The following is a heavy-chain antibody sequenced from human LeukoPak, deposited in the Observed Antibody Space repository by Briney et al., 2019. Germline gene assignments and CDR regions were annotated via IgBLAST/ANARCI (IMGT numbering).Heavy chain of an antibody. CDR2: INHSGST. V-gene: IGHV4-34*01. CDR3: ARAIGLDY. CDR1: GGSFSGYY. J-gene: IGHJ4*02. Sequence: PSETLSLTCAVYGGSFSGYYWSWIRRPPGKGLEWIGEINHSGSTNYNPSLKSRVTISVDTSKNQFSLKLSSVTAADTAVYYCARAIGLDYWGQGTLVTVSS.